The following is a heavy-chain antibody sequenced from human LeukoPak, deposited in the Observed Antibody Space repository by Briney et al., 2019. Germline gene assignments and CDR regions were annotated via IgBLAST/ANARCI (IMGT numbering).Heavy chain of an antibody. Sequence: SETLSLTCAVSGYSISSGYYWGCIRQPPGKGLEWIGSIYHTGSTYYNPSLQGRVTISLDSPKNQFSLKLTSVTAADTAVYYCASGGTAVVMALTRYFDTWGQGTPVTVSS. D-gene: IGHD3-22*01. J-gene: IGHJ4*02. CDR2: IYHTGST. CDR1: GYSISSGYY. V-gene: IGHV4-38-2*01. CDR3: ASGGTAVVMALTRYFDT.